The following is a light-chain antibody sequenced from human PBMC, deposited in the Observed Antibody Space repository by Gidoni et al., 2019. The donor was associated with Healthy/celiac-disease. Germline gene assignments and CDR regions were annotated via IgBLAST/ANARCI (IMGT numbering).Light chain of an antibody. Sequence: DIQMTQSPSTLSASVGDRVTITCRASQSISSWLAWYQQKPGKAPKPLIYKASSLESGVPSRFSGSGSGTEFTLTISSLQPDDFATYYCQQYNSFSLTFGGGTKVEIK. CDR1: QSISSW. V-gene: IGKV1-5*03. CDR3: QQYNSFSLT. CDR2: KAS. J-gene: IGKJ4*01.